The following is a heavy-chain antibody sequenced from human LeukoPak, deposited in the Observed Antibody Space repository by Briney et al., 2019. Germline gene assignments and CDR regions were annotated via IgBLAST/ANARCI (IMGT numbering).Heavy chain of an antibody. CDR3: AKHDYGDYRVNWFDP. CDR2: ISGSGGST. V-gene: IGHV3-23*01. CDR1: GFTFSSYA. J-gene: IGHJ5*02. D-gene: IGHD4-17*01. Sequence: GGSLRLSCAASGFTFSSYAMSWVRQAPGKGLEWVSAISGSGGSTYYADSVKGRFTISRDNSKNTLYLQMNRLTAEDTAVYYCAKHDYGDYRVNWFDPWGQGTLVTVSS.